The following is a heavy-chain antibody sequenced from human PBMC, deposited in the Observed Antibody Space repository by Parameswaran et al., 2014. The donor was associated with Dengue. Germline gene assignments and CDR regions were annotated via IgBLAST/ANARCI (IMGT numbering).Heavy chain of an antibody. V-gene: IGHV4-39*01. CDR2: IYYSGST. J-gene: IGHJ5*02. D-gene: IGHD3-3*01. CDR3: ARHQADYDFWSGYYTGDWFDP. Sequence: VRQAPGKGLEWIGSIYYSGSTYYNPSLKSRVTISVDTSKNQFSLKLSSVTAADTAVYYCARHQADYDFWSGYYTGDWFDPWGQGTLVTVSS.